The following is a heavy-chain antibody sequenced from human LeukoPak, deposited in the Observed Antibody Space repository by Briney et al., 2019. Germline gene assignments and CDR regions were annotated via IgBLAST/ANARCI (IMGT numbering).Heavy chain of an antibody. V-gene: IGHV3-23*01. CDR3: ARVEIVARWGYFDY. D-gene: IGHD5-12*01. Sequence: GGSLRLSCAASGFTSSSYAMSWVRQAPGKGLEWVSAISGSGGSTYYADSVKGRFTISRDTSKNTLYLQMNSLRAEDTAVYYCARVEIVARWGYFDYWGQGTLVTVSS. J-gene: IGHJ4*02. CDR2: ISGSGGST. CDR1: GFTSSSYA.